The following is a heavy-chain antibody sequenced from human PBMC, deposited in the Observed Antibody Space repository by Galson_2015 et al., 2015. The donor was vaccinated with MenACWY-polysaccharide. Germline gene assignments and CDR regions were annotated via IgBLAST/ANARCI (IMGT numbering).Heavy chain of an antibody. CDR2: ISSSSTI. V-gene: IGHV3-69-1*01. J-gene: IGHJ4*02. CDR1: GFTFSNYH. Sequence: SLRLSCAASGFTFSNYHMNWVRQAPGKGLEWASYISSSSTIYYADSVKGGFTISRDNAKNSQYLQMNSLRAEDTAVYYCARVRIASRSFDYWGQGTLVTVSS. D-gene: IGHD6-13*01. CDR3: ARVRIASRSFDY.